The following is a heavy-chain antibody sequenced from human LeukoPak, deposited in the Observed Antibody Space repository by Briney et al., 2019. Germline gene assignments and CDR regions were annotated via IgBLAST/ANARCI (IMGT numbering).Heavy chain of an antibody. J-gene: IGHJ3*02. D-gene: IGHD4-23*01. Sequence: ASVKVSCKASGYTFTGYYMHWVRQAPGQGLEWMGRIYPKSGGTNYAQKFQGRVTMTRDTSISTAYMELSRLRSDDTDVYYCAREAYGGNPPDDAFDIWGQGTMVTVSS. CDR1: GYTFTGYY. V-gene: IGHV1-2*05. CDR2: IYPKSGGT. CDR3: AREAYGGNPPDDAFDI.